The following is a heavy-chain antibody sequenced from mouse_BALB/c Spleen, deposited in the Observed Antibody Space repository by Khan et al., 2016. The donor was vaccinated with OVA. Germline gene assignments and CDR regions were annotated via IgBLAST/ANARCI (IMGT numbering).Heavy chain of an antibody. Sequence: EVELVESGGGLLKPGGSLKLSCAASGFTFSSYGMSWVRQTPDKRLELVATINSNGGSTYYPDSVKGRFTISRDNAKNTLYLQMSSLKSEDTAMYYCERMGTTIYWGQGTTLTVSS. CDR3: ERMGTTIY. CDR1: GFTFSSYG. D-gene: IGHD3-3*01. V-gene: IGHV5-6-3*01. CDR2: INSNGGST. J-gene: IGHJ2*01.